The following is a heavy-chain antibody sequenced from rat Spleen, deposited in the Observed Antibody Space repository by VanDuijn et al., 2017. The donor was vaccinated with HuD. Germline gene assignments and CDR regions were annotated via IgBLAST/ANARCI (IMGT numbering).Heavy chain of an antibody. Sequence: EVQLVESGGGLVQPGRSLKLSCAASGLSFSNYDMAWVRQAPTKGLEWVASIGSTGGNTYYRDSVKGRFTISRDNAKDTLFLRMDSLRSEDTATYYCASVTTEGRLRGYWYFDFWGPGTMVTVSS. CDR2: IGSTGGNT. J-gene: IGHJ1*01. CDR1: GLSFSNYD. CDR3: ASVTTEGRLRGYWYFDF. D-gene: IGHD1-11*01. V-gene: IGHV5S13*01.